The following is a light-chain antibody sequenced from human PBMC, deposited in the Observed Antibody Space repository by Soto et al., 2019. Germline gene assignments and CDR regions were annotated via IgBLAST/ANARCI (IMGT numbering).Light chain of an antibody. Sequence: IVLTQSPGTLSLSPGERATLSCRASQRVISSYLAWFQQRPGRAPRLLIYGGSKRATDIPDRFTGSGSGTDFALTISRLKPEDFEVYYCQQYVTYPWTFGQGTKVEIK. V-gene: IGKV3-20*01. J-gene: IGKJ1*01. CDR3: QQYVTYPWT. CDR2: GGS. CDR1: QRVISSY.